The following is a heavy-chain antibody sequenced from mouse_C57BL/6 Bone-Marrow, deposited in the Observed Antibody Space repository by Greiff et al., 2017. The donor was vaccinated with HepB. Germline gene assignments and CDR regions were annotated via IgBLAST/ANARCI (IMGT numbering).Heavy chain of an antibody. CDR2: ILPSIGRT. CDR3: ARGSNYVWFAY. Sequence: VQLQQSGSELRSPGSSVKLSCKDFDSEVFPIAYMSWVRQKPGHGFEWIGGILPSIGRTIYGEKFEDKATLDADTLSNTAYLELNSLTSEDSAFYYCARGSNYVWFAYWGQGTLVTVSA. D-gene: IGHD2-5*01. V-gene: IGHV15-2*01. CDR1: DSEVFPIAY. J-gene: IGHJ3*01.